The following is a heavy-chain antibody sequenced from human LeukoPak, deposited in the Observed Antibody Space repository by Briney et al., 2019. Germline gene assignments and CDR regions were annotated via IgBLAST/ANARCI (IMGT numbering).Heavy chain of an antibody. J-gene: IGHJ6*03. CDR1: GYTFTSYY. CDR2: INPNRGST. D-gene: IGHD1-1*01. CDR3: ARSGTGTGDYYMDV. Sequence: ASVKVSCKASGYTFTSYYMYWVRQAPGQGLEWMGIINPNRGSTSYAQKFQGRVTMTRDMSTSTVYMELSSLRSEDTAVYYCARSGTGTGDYYMDVWGKGTTVTISS. V-gene: IGHV1-46*01.